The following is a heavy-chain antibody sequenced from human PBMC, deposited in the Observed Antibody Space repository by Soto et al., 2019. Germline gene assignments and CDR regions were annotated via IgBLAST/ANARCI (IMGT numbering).Heavy chain of an antibody. J-gene: IGHJ2*01. CDR3: ARDKAGYFAR. CDR2: MNPNSGNT. V-gene: IGHV1-8*01. Sequence: QVQLVQSGAEVKKPGASVKVSCKASGYSFTSYDINWVRQATGQGLEWMGWMNPNSGNTGYAKKFQGRVTMTRNTSKSTAYMELTSLSSEDTAVYYCARDKAGYFARWGRGTLVTVSS. CDR1: GYSFTSYD.